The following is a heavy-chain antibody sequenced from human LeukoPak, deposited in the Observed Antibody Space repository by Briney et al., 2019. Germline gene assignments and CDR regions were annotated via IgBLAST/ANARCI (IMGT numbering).Heavy chain of an antibody. CDR3: ASEPSWTYYYYGMDV. CDR1: GGSFSGYY. V-gene: IGHV4-34*01. CDR2: INHSGST. Sequence: SETLSLTCTVCGGSFSGYYWSWIRQPPGKGLEWIGEINHSGSTNYNPSLKSRVTISVDTSKNQFSLKLSSVTAADTAVYYCASEPSWTYYYYGMDVWGQGTTVTVSS. J-gene: IGHJ6*02. D-gene: IGHD2-2*01.